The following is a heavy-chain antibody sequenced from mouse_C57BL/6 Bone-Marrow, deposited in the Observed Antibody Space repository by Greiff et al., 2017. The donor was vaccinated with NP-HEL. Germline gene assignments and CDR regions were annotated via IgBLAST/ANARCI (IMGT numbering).Heavy chain of an antibody. V-gene: IGHV1-19*01. Sequence: EVQLVESGPVLVKPGASVKMSCKASGYTFTDYYMNWVKQSHGKSLEWIGVINPYNGGTSYNQKFKGKATLTVDKSSSTAYMELNSLTSEDSAVYYCARSRDLRDWAWFAYWGQGTLVTVSA. CDR1: GYTFTDYY. D-gene: IGHD4-1*01. J-gene: IGHJ3*01. CDR3: ARSRDLRDWAWFAY. CDR2: INPYNGGT.